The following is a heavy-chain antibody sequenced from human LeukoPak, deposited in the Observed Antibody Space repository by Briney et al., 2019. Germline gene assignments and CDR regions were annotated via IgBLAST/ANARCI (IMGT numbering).Heavy chain of an antibody. CDR2: ISGSGGST. D-gene: IGHD6-13*01. Sequence: PGGSLRLSCAASGFTFSSYSMNWVRQAPGKGLEWVSAISGSGGSTYYADSVKGRFTISRDNSKNTLYLQMNSLRAEDTAVYYCAGNEGSSCPKVQMCAFDIWGQGTMVTVSS. J-gene: IGHJ3*02. V-gene: IGHV3-23*01. CDR3: AGNEGSSCPKVQMCAFDI. CDR1: GFTFSSYS.